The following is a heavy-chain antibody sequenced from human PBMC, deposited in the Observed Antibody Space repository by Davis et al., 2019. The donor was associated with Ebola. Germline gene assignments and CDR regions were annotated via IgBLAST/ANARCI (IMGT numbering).Heavy chain of an antibody. CDR2: TYYRSKWYN. D-gene: IGHD5-18*01. V-gene: IGHV6-1*01. J-gene: IGHJ4*02. Sequence: HSQTLSLTCDISGDSVSNNGVTCDWIRKSPSRGLEWLGRTYYRSKWYNDYAVSVKSRITINPDTSKNQFSLQLNSVAPEDTAIYYCARDGRGYSYTLDYWGQGTLVSVSS. CDR1: GDSVSNNGVT. CDR3: ARDGRGYSYTLDY.